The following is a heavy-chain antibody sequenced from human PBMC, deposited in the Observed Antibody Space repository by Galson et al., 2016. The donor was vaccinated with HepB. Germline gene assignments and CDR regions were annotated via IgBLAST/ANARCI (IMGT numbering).Heavy chain of an antibody. D-gene: IGHD1-14*01. CDR3: AKDLPGALRAFDV. Sequence: SVKVSCKASGYNFVYRTLHWVRQAPGQRLDWMGWINPGNGNTRYSQRFQGRVTITRDTSATTAYMALSGLKSEDTAIYYCAKDLPGALRAFDVWGQGTMVIVSS. J-gene: IGHJ3*01. CDR2: INPGNGNT. V-gene: IGHV1-3*01. CDR1: GYNFVYRT.